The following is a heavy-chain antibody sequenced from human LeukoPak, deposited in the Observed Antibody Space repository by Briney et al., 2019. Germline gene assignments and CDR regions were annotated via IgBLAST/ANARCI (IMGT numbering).Heavy chain of an antibody. J-gene: IGHJ4*02. V-gene: IGHV4-61*01. Sequence: PSETLSPTRPVDAGSATSRTSGCDWIREPPGKGLEWIGHIYNSGSTNYNPSFKSRVTISADTSRNQFSLKVSFVTAADTAVYYCARGQVGATQLFDYWGQGTLVTVSS. CDR3: ARGQVGATQLFDY. D-gene: IGHD1-26*01. CDR1: AGSATSRTSG. CDR2: IYNSGST.